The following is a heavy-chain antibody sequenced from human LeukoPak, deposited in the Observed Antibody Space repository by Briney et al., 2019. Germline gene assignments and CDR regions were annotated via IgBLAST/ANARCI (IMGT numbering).Heavy chain of an antibody. J-gene: IGHJ6*02. CDR1: GYTFTSYY. D-gene: IGHD6-19*01. CDR2: INPSGGST. V-gene: IGHV1-46*01. CDR3: ASPEPRESSSGDYYYYGMDV. Sequence: ASVKVSCKASGYTFTSYYMHWVRQAPGQGLEWMGIINPSGGSTSYAQKFQGRVTMTRDTSTSTVYMELSSLGSEDTAVYYCASPEPRESSSGDYYYYGMDVWGQGTTVTVSS.